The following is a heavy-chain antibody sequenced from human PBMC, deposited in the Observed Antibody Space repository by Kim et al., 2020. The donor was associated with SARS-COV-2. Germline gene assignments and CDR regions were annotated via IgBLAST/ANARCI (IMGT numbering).Heavy chain of an antibody. CDR1: GGSISSGSYY. D-gene: IGHD6-19*01. Sequence: SETLSLTCTVSGGSISSGSYYWSWIRQPAGKGLEWIGRIYTSGSTNYNPSLKSRVTISVDTSKNQFSLKLSSVTAADTAVYYCARGRGWVSFPSSYFDYWGQGTLVTVSS. CDR3: ARGRGWVSFPSSYFDY. CDR2: IYTSGST. J-gene: IGHJ4*02. V-gene: IGHV4-61*02.